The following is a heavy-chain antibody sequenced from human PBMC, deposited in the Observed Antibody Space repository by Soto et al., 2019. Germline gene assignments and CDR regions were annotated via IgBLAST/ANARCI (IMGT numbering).Heavy chain of an antibody. CDR1: GFTFSDYY. V-gene: IGHV3-11*01. CDR3: ARDGRSGRHTSGWHY. J-gene: IGHJ4*02. Sequence: PGGSLRLCCAASGFTFSDYYMSWIRQAPGKGLEWASYISSSGSTIYYADSVKGRFTISRDNAKNSLYLQMNSLRAEDTAVYYCARDGRSGRHTSGWHYWGQGTLVTVSS. CDR2: ISSSGSTI. D-gene: IGHD6-19*01.